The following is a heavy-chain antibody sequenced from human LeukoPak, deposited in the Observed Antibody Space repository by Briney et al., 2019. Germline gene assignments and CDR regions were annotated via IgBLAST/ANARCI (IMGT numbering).Heavy chain of an antibody. CDR2: IYTSGST. J-gene: IGHJ5*02. Sequence: SKTLSLTCTVSGGSITSSGYYWNWIRQPAGKGLEWIGHIYTSGSTNYSPFLKSRLTISVDTSKNKFSLRLISVTAADTAVYYCARGFRAGYTMRFDPWGQGTLVTVSS. CDR1: GGSITSSGYY. V-gene: IGHV4-61*09. CDR3: ARGFRAGYTMRFDP. D-gene: IGHD5-24*01.